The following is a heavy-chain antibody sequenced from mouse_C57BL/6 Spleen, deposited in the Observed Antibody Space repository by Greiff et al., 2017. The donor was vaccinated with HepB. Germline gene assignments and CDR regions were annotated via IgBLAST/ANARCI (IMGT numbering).Heavy chain of an antibody. CDR3: ARKTGTYYFDY. J-gene: IGHJ2*01. CDR2: ISSGSSTI. Sequence: DVMLVESGGGLVKPGGSLKLSCAASGFTFSDYGMHWVRQAPEKGLEWVAYISSGSSTIYYADTVKGRFTISRDNAKNTLFLQRTSLRSEDTAMYYCARKTGTYYFDYWGKGPTLPVSS. D-gene: IGHD4-1*01. V-gene: IGHV5-17*01. CDR1: GFTFSDYG.